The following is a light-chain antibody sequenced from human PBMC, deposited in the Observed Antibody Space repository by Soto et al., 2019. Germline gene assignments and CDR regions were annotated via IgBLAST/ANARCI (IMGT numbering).Light chain of an antibody. CDR2: GAS. V-gene: IGKV3D-20*02. CDR1: QSVSNNY. CDR3: QQRSNWPMST. Sequence: EIVLTQSPGTLSLSPVERATLSCRASQSVSNNYLAWYQQKPGQAPRLLIYGASNRATGIPDRFSGSGSGTDFTLTISSLEPEDFAVYYCQQRSNWPMSTFGQGTRLEIK. J-gene: IGKJ5*01.